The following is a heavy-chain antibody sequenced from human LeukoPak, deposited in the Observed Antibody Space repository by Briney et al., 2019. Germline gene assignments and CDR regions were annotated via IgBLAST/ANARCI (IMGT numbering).Heavy chain of an antibody. CDR1: GFSFSRYT. D-gene: IGHD3-9*01. CDR2: ISSSSTHI. V-gene: IGHV3-21*01. J-gene: IGHJ4*02. CDR3: ARLYDILTGALDY. Sequence: GGSLRLSCAASGFSFSRYTMNWVRQAPGKGLEWVSSISSSSTHIYYADSVKGRFTISRDNAKNLLYLQMNSLRAEDTAVYYCARLYDILTGALDYWGQGTLVTVSS.